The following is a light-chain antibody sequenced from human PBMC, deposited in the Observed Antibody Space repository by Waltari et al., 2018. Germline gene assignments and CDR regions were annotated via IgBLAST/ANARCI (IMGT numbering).Light chain of an antibody. J-gene: IGKJ4*01. Sequence: DMQMTQCPSSLSASGGDRGTITCRAMQGIGTSLAWYQQKPEKPPESLIYRASSLQSWVPSRFSGSGSGTDFTLTISSLQPEDFATYYCQQYNSYPPTFGGGTKVEIK. CDR2: RAS. CDR1: QGIGTS. CDR3: QQYNSYPPT. V-gene: IGKV1D-16*02.